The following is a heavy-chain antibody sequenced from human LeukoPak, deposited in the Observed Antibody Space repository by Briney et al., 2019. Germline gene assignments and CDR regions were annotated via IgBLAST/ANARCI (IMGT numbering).Heavy chain of an antibody. V-gene: IGHV3-64*01. CDR3: ARGRYHMLFMPTWFDT. J-gene: IGHJ5*02. CDR1: GFTFSSYA. Sequence: GGSLRLSCTASGFTFSSYAMRWVRQAPGKELEYVSAITSNGDSTHYARSVKGRFTISRDNSKDTVYLQMGSLRSEDMAVYYCARGRYHMLFMPTWFDTWGQGTVVTVSS. CDR2: ITSNGDST. D-gene: IGHD2/OR15-2a*01.